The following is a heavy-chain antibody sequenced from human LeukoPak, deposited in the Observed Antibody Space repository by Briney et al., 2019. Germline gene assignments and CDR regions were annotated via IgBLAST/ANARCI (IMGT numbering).Heavy chain of an antibody. Sequence: ASVKVSCKAPGYTLTYYDINWVRQATGQVLEWMGWMNPNSGDTGYAQKFQGRATMTRNTSISTVYMELSSLRSEDTAVYYCARVRGSYYHYGMDVWGQGTTVTVSS. CDR3: ARVRGSYYHYGMDV. CDR1: GYTLTYYD. J-gene: IGHJ6*02. V-gene: IGHV1-8*01. D-gene: IGHD1-26*01. CDR2: MNPNSGDT.